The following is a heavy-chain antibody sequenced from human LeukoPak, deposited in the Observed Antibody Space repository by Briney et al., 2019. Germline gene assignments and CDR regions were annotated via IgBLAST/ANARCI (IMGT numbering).Heavy chain of an antibody. CDR1: GFNFRDSW. Sequence: GGSLRLSCAASGFNFRDSWMSWVRQVPGKGLEWVGHIKSQNDGGTTNYAAPVAGRFSISRDDSKNTVFLQMNNVKAEDTAVYFCTAERYYVFLFGGQGTLVTASS. J-gene: IGHJ4*02. D-gene: IGHD3-10*02. CDR3: TAERYYVFLF. V-gene: IGHV3-15*05. CDR2: IKSQNDGGTT.